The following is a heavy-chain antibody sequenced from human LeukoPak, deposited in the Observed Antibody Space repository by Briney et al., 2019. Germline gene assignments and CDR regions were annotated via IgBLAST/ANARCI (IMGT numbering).Heavy chain of an antibody. CDR3: ARDPADTAMVSYYYYYMDV. Sequence: ASVKVSCKASGYTFTGYYMHWVRQAPGQGLEWMGWINPNSGGTNYAQKFQGRVTMTRDTSISTAYMELSRLRSDDTAVYYCARDPADTAMVSYYYYYMDVWGKGTTVTVSS. CDR2: INPNSGGT. CDR1: GYTFTGYY. J-gene: IGHJ6*03. V-gene: IGHV1-2*02. D-gene: IGHD5-18*01.